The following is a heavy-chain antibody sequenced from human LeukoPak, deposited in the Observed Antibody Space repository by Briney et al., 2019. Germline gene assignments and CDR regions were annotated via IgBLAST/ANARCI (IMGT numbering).Heavy chain of an antibody. CDR3: ARDLGSSWCRFDP. V-gene: IGHV3-21*01. Sequence: PGGSQRLSCAASGFTFSSYSMNWVRQAPGKGLEWVSSISSSSSYIYYAGSVKGRFTISRDNAKNSLYLQMNSLRAEDTAVYYCARDLGSSWCRFDPWGQGNLVTVSS. CDR1: GFTFSSYS. CDR2: ISSSSSYI. D-gene: IGHD6-13*01. J-gene: IGHJ5*02.